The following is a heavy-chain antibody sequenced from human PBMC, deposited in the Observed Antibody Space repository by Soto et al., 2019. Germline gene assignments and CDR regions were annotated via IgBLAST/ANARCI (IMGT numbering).Heavy chain of an antibody. CDR2: IYYSGST. CDR1: GGSVSSGSYY. Sequence: SETLSLTCTVSGGSVSSGSYYWSWIRQPPGKGLEWIGYIYYSGSTNYNPSLKSRVTISVDTSKNQFSLKLSSVTAADTAVYYCARVWFRDGYNYPPSCWFDPWGQGTLVTVSS. J-gene: IGHJ5*02. D-gene: IGHD5-12*01. V-gene: IGHV4-61*01. CDR3: ARVWFRDGYNYPPSCWFDP.